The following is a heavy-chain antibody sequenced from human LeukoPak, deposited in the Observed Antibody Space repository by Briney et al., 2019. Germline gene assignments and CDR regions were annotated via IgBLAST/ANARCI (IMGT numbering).Heavy chain of an antibody. V-gene: IGHV3-66*01. CDR2: IYSGGST. J-gene: IGHJ4*02. D-gene: IGHD6-13*01. CDR3: ASLLGSSWDADY. CDR1: GFTVSSNY. Sequence: GGSLRLSCAASGFTVSSNYMSWVRQAPGKGLEWVSVIYSGGSTYYAVSVKGRFTISRDNSKNTLYLQMNSLRAEDTAVYYCASLLGSSWDADYWGQGTLVTVSS.